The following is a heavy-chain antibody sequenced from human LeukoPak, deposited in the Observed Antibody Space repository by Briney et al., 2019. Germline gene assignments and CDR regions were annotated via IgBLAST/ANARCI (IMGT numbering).Heavy chain of an antibody. V-gene: IGHV3-30*02. J-gene: IGHJ4*02. Sequence: PGGSLRLSCAASGFTFGRCGMHWVRQAPGKGLEWVAFIQYDGSNENYADSVRGRFTVSRDNSKNMLYLQMNSLRDEDTAVYYCAKDPLRGIPVAGHYFDYWGQGTLVTVSS. CDR1: GFTFGRCG. CDR3: AKDPLRGIPVAGHYFDY. CDR2: IQYDGSNE. D-gene: IGHD6-19*01.